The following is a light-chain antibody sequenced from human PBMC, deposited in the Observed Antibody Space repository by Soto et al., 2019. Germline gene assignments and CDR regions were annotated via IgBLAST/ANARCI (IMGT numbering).Light chain of an antibody. CDR1: QSISDN. J-gene: IGKJ4*01. CDR3: QQYKSRPPLT. CDR2: GAS. Sequence: DIVMTQSPAILSVSLGERATLSCLASQSISDNLAWYQQRSGQAPRLLFYGASTRATGVPARFSGSESGTEFTLTISSLQADDFANYDCQQYKSRPPLTFGGGTKVE. V-gene: IGKV3-15*01.